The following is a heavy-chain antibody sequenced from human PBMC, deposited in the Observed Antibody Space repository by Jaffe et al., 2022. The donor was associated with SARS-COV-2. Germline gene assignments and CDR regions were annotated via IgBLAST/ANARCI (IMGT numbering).Heavy chain of an antibody. CDR1: GFTFRDYA. Sequence: EIQLLESGGGLVQPGESLRLSCAVSGFTFRDYAVSWVRQAPDKGLEWVSSIDATSDPTYYADSVKGRFTISRDNSRSTLYLQMNSLRADDTAVYYCAKGWIFGRLIDSWGQGTLVTVSS. D-gene: IGHD3-3*01. J-gene: IGHJ5*01. CDR2: IDATSDPT. V-gene: IGHV3-23*01. CDR3: AKGWIFGRLIDS.